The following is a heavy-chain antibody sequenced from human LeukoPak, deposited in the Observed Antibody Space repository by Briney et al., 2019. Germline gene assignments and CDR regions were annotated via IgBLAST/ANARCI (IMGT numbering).Heavy chain of an antibody. CDR3: ARATPDYYDSSGYHVSDY. CDR1: GGTFSTYS. Sequence: SVKVSCKASGGTFSTYSISWVRQAPGQGLEWMGGIIPIFGTANYAQKFQGRVTITADKSTSTAYMELSSLRSEDTAVYYCARATPDYYDSSGYHVSDYWGQGTLVTVSS. J-gene: IGHJ4*02. CDR2: IIPIFGTA. V-gene: IGHV1-69*06. D-gene: IGHD3-22*01.